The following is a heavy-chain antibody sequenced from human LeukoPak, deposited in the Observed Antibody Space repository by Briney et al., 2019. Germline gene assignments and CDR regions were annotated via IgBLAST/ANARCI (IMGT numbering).Heavy chain of an antibody. D-gene: IGHD1-26*01. V-gene: IGHV4-39*01. J-gene: IGHJ4*02. Sequence: SETLSLTCTVSGGSISSSSYYWDWIRQPPGKGLEWIGSIYCSGTTYYNPSLKSRVTMSVDTSKNQFSLKLSSVTAADTAVFYCARRIVGATDHWGQGTLVTVSS. CDR2: IYCSGTT. CDR3: ARRIVGATDH. CDR1: GGSISSSSYY.